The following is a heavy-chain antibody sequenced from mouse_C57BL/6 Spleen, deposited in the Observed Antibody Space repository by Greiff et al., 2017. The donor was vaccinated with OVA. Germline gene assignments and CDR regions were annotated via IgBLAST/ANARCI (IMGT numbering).Heavy chain of an antibody. J-gene: IGHJ3*01. V-gene: IGHV3-6*01. CDR2: IRYDGSN. CDR3: ERGDYEGFAY. Sequence: VQLQQSGPGLVKPSQSLSLTCSVTGYSITSGYYWNLIRQFPGNKLECMGYIRYDGSNNYNPSLKNRISITRDPSTNPSFLKLNSVTTEDSATCYRERGDYEGFAYWGQGTLVTVSA. CDR1: GYSITSGYY. D-gene: IGHD2-4*01.